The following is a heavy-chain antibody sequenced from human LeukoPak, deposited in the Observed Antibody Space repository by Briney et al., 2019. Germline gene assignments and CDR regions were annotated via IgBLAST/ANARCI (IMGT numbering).Heavy chain of an antibody. V-gene: IGHV3-74*01. CDR2: INSDGSST. CDR3: ARDRVGGSSWYYYYYGMDV. CDR1: GFTFSSYW. Sequence: GGSLRLSCAASGFTFSSYWMHWVRQAPGKGLVWVSRINSDGSSTSYADSVKGRFTISRDNAKNTLYLQMNSLRAEDTAVYYCARDRVGGSSWYYYYYGMDVWGQGTTVTVSS. J-gene: IGHJ6*02. D-gene: IGHD6-13*01.